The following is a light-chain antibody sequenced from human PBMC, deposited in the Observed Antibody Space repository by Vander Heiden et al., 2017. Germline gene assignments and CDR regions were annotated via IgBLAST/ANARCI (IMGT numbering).Light chain of an antibody. Sequence: DFQMTRSPSTLSASVGDRSTITCRASQSISSWLAWYQQKPGKAPKLLIYKASSLESGVPSRFSGSGSGTEFTLTISSLQPDDFATYYCQQYNSYPYVTFGQGTKLEIK. V-gene: IGKV1-5*03. CDR2: KAS. J-gene: IGKJ2*01. CDR1: QSISSW. CDR3: QQYNSYPYVT.